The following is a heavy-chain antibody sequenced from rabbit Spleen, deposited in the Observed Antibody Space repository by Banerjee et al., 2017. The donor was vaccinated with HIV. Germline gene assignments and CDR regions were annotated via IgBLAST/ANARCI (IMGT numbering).Heavy chain of an antibody. V-gene: IGHV1S45*01. CDR2: IDPVFGIT. CDR3: ARDTSSSFSSYGMDL. D-gene: IGHD1-1*01. J-gene: IGHJ6*01. CDR1: GFTLSSYYM. Sequence: QEQLEESAGGLVQPGGSLKLSCKASGFTLSSYYMNWVRQAPGKGLEWIGYIDPVFGITYYASWVSGRFTISKTSSTTVTLQMTSLTAADTATYFCARDTSSSFSSYGMDLWGQGTLVTVS.